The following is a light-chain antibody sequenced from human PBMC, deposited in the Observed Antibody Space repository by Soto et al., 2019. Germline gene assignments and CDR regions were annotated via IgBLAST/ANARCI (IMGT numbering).Light chain of an antibody. Sequence: DIQMTQSPSSLSASVGDRVTITCRASQGISNYLAWYQQKPGKVPKLLIYAASTLQSGVPSRFSARGSGTDFTLTISSLQPEDVATYSCQKYNSAPRTFGQGTKVEIK. J-gene: IGKJ1*01. CDR2: AAS. CDR3: QKYNSAPRT. CDR1: QGISNY. V-gene: IGKV1-27*01.